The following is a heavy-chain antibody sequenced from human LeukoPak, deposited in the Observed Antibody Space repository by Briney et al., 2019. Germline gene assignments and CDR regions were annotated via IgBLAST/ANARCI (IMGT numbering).Heavy chain of an antibody. J-gene: IGHJ5*02. CDR3: ARVGGIVVGDWT. CDR1: GGSISSSSYY. D-gene: IGHD2-15*01. V-gene: IGHV4-39*07. Sequence: SETLSLTCTVSGGSISSSSYYWGWIRQPPGKGLEWIGSIYYSGSTYYNPSLKSRVTISVDTSKNQFSLKLSSVTAADTAVYCCARVGGIVVGDWTWGQGTLVTVSS. CDR2: IYYSGST.